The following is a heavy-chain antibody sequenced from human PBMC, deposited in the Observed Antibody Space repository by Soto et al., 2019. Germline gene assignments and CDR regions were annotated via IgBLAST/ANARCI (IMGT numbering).Heavy chain of an antibody. D-gene: IGHD6-19*01. CDR1: GGSISSGGYS. CDR2: IYHSGST. CDR3: ARGGGGWYLYFQH. V-gene: IGHV4-30-2*01. J-gene: IGHJ1*01. Sequence: PSETLSLTCAVSGGSISSGGYSWSWIRQPPGKGLEWIGYIYHSGSTYYNPSLKSRVTISVDRSKNQFSLKLSSVTAADTAVYYCARGGGGWYLYFQHWGQGTLVTISS.